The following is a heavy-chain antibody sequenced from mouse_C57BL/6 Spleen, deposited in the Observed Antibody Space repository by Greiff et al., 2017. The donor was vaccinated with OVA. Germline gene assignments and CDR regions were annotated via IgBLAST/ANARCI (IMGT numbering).Heavy chain of an antibody. V-gene: IGHV1-64*01. Sequence: VQLQQPGAELVKPGASVKLSCKASGYTFTSYWMHWVKQRPGQGLEWIGMIHPNSGSTNYNEKFKSKATLTVDKSSSTAYTQLSSLTSEDSAVYDCACITTVVATGDYWGQGTTLTVSS. D-gene: IGHD1-1*01. CDR2: IHPNSGST. CDR3: ACITTVVATGDY. CDR1: GYTFTSYW. J-gene: IGHJ2*01.